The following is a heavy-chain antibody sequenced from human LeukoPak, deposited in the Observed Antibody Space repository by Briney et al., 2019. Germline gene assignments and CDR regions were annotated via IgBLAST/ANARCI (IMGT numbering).Heavy chain of an antibody. CDR3: ARVRDGYLRGFDY. Sequence: SETLSLTCTVSGYSISSGYYWGWIRQPPGKGLEWIGSIYHSGSTYYNPSLKSRVTISVDTSKNQFSLKLSSVTAADTAVYYCARVRDGYLRGFDYWGQGTLVTVSS. V-gene: IGHV4-38-2*02. CDR1: GYSISSGYY. J-gene: IGHJ4*02. CDR2: IYHSGST. D-gene: IGHD5-24*01.